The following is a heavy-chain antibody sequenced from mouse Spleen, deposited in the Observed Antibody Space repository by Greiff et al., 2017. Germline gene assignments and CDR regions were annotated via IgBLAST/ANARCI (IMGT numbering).Heavy chain of an antibody. CDR2: IHPNSGST. CDR1: GYTFTSYW. D-gene: IGHD4-1*01. Sequence: VQLQQPGAELVKPGASVKLSCKASGYTFTSYWMHWVKQRPGQGLEWIGMIHPNSGSTNYNEKFKSKATLTVDKSSSTAYMQLSSLTSEDSAVYYCARMKLGPIAMDYWGQGTSVTVSS. V-gene: IGHV1-64*01. CDR3: ARMKLGPIAMDY. J-gene: IGHJ4*01.